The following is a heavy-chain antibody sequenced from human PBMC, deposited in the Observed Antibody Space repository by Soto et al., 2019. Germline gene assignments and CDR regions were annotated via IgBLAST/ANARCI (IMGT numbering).Heavy chain of an antibody. CDR1: GFTVSSNY. J-gene: IGHJ4*02. CDR2: INSGGNT. CDR3: ARSSGNYVQSRECDY. Sequence: EVQLVESGGDMVQPGGSLRLSCVASGFTVSSNYMNWVRQAPGKGLEWVSLINSGGNTHYADSVEGRFTISRDNSKNTLYLQMNRLRVDDTAVYYCARSSGNYVQSRECDYWGQGTLVTVSS. D-gene: IGHD1-7*01. V-gene: IGHV3-66*01.